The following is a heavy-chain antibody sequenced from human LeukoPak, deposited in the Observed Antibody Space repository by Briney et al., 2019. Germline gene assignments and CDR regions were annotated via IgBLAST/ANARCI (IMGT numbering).Heavy chain of an antibody. Sequence: GSLRLSCAASGFTVSSNYMSWVRKAPGKGLEWVSVIYSGGSTYYADSVKGRFTISRDNAKNTLYLQMNSLRAEDTAVYYCARDGRSAEYSSSWGQGTLVTVSS. J-gene: IGHJ4*02. CDR3: ARDGRSAEYSSS. CDR1: GFTVSSNY. CDR2: IYSGGST. D-gene: IGHD6-6*01. V-gene: IGHV3-53*01.